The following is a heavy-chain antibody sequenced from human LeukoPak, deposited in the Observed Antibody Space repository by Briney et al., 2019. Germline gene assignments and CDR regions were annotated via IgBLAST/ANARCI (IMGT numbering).Heavy chain of an antibody. CDR3: VKANIIPTAGP. V-gene: IGHV1-2*02. CDR1: GYTFTGYY. D-gene: IGHD2/OR15-2a*01. CDR2: INPNSGGT. J-gene: IGHJ5*02. Sequence: ASVKVSCKASGYTFTGYYMHWVRQAPGQGLDWMGWINPNSGGTNYAQKYQGRVTMTRDTSISTAYLELSRLRSDDTAVYYCVKANIIPTAGPWGQGTLVTVSS.